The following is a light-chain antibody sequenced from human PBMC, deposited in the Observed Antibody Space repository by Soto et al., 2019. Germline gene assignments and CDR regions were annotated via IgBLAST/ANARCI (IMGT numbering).Light chain of an antibody. CDR1: SGDVGGYYY. CDR2: EVS. J-gene: IGLJ1*01. V-gene: IGLV2-14*01. Sequence: QSVLTQPASVSGSPGQSITISCTGTSGDVGGYYYVSWYQQLPGKAPKLMISEVSNRPSGVSNRFSGSESGNTASLTISGLQAEDKADYFCSSYTAGGTIFGTGTKLTVL. CDR3: SSYTAGGTI.